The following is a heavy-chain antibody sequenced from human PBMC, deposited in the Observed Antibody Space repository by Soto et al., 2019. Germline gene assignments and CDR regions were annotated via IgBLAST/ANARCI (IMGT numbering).Heavy chain of an antibody. D-gene: IGHD3-3*01. CDR1: GYSFTSYW. CDR3: ARTPYYDFWSGYSTNWFDP. J-gene: IGHJ5*02. V-gene: IGHV5-10-1*01. CDR2: IDPSDSYT. Sequence: GESLKISCKGSGYSFTSYWISWARQMPGKGLEWMGRIDPSDSYTNYSPSFQGHVTISADKSISTAYLQWSSLKASDTAMYYCARTPYYDFWSGYSTNWFDPWGQGTLVTVSS.